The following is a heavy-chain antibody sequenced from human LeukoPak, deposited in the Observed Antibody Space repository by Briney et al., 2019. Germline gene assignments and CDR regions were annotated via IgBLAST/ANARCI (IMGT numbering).Heavy chain of an antibody. Sequence: GGSLRLSCAASGFTFSSYAMHWVRQAPGKGLEWVAVISYDGSNKYYADSVKGRFTISRDNSKNTLYLQMNSLRAEDTAVYYCARDLGYSSGPNYWGQGTLVTVSS. CDR2: ISYDGSNK. CDR1: GFTFSSYA. D-gene: IGHD6-19*01. CDR3: ARDLGYSSGPNY. V-gene: IGHV3-30*04. J-gene: IGHJ4*02.